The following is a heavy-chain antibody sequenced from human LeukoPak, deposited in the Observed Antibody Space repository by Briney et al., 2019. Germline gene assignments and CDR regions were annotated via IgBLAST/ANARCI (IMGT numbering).Heavy chain of an antibody. Sequence: PSETLSLTCTVSGYSISSGYYWGWIRQPPGKGLEWIGSIYHSGGTYYNPSLKSRVTISVDTSKNQFSLKLSSVTAADTAVYYCARVRTIFGVVIISPRVDYWGRGTLVTVSS. CDR3: ARVRTIFGVVIISPRVDY. V-gene: IGHV4-38-2*02. CDR2: IYHSGGT. D-gene: IGHD3-3*01. CDR1: GYSISSGYY. J-gene: IGHJ4*02.